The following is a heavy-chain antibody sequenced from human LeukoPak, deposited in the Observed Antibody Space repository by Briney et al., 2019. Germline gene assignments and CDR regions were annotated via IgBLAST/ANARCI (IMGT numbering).Heavy chain of an antibody. D-gene: IGHD2-2*01. V-gene: IGHV3-7*01. CDR1: GFTFSSYW. Sequence: GGSLRLSCAASGFTFSSYWMIWVRQAPGKGLEWVANIKQDGSEKYYVDSVKGRFTISRDNAKNSLYLQMNNLRAEDTAVYYCARPRGCGSARCNNFDYWGQGTLVTVSS. CDR3: ARPRGCGSARCNNFDY. J-gene: IGHJ4*02. CDR2: IKQDGSEK.